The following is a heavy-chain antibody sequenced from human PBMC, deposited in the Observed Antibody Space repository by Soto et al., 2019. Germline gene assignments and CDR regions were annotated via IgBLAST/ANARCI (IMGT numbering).Heavy chain of an antibody. Sequence: QVQLQQWGAGLLKPSETLSLTCAVYGGSFSGYYWSWIRQPPGKGLEWIGEINHSGSTNYNPSLXSXAXIXXATSKNQLSLKLSSVPAADTAVYYCARGWGRIFDYWGQGTLVTVSS. CDR1: GGSFSGYY. V-gene: IGHV4-34*01. CDR3: ARGWGRIFDY. CDR2: INHSGST. D-gene: IGHD7-27*01. J-gene: IGHJ4*02.